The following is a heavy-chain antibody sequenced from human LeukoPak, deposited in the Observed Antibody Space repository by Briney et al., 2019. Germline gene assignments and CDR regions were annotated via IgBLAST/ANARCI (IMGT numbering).Heavy chain of an antibody. V-gene: IGHV3-30*02. Sequence: GGSLRLSCAASGFTLTNYGMHWVRQAPGKGLEWVSFIRFDGSNRYYADSVNGRFTISRDTSKSTLYLQMDRLRSNDTAVYFCARETSGGSYYDLWGRGTLVTVSS. D-gene: IGHD1-26*01. J-gene: IGHJ2*01. CDR3: ARETSGGSYYDL. CDR2: IRFDGSNR. CDR1: GFTLTNYG.